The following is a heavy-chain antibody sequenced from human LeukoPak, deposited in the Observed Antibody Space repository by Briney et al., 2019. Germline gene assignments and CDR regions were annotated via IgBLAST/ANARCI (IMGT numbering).Heavy chain of an antibody. D-gene: IGHD6-13*01. Sequence: PSETLSLTCTVSGGSISSYYWSWIRQPPGKGLEWIGYIYHSGSTNYNPSLKSRVTISVDTSKNQFSLKLSSVTAADTAVYYCARCLYSSSWYMVNWFDPWGQGTLVTVSS. J-gene: IGHJ5*02. CDR2: IYHSGST. CDR1: GGSISSYY. V-gene: IGHV4-59*01. CDR3: ARCLYSSSWYMVNWFDP.